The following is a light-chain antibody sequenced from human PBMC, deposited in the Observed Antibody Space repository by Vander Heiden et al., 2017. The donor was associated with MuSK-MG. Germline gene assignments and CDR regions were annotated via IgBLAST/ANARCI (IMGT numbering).Light chain of an antibody. J-gene: IGKJ5*01. CDR2: DAS. V-gene: IGKV1D-13*01. CDR3: QQVKNYPLIT. CDR1: QGISSA. Sequence: AIQFTQSPSSLSASVGDRVTITCRARQGISSALAWYQQKPGKAPKLLIYDASSLESGVPSRFSGSGYGTDFTLTISSLQPEDFAPYYCQQVKNYPLITFGQGTRMEIK.